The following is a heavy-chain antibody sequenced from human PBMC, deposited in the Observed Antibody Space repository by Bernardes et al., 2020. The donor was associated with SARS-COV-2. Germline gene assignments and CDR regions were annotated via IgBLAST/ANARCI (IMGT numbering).Heavy chain of an antibody. V-gene: IGHV3-33*08. CDR1: EINFRSYA. J-gene: IGHJ6*02. CDR2: IWYDGSQK. Sequence: GGSLRLSCEDSEINFRSYAVHWVRQSSGKGLEWLAVIWYDGSQKYYADSVKGRFAISRDNSKNMAYLQMDSLRPEDTAMYYCAKQFSPVTMDVWGPGTTVTVSS. CDR3: AKQFSPVTMDV. D-gene: IGHD2-21*02.